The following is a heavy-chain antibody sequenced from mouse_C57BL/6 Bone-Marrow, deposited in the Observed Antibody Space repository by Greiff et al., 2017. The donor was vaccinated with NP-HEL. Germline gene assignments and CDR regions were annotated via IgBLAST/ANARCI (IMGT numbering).Heavy chain of an antibody. J-gene: IGHJ3*01. CDR3: ASSDGYKFAY. V-gene: IGHV5-15*01. CDR2: ISNLAYSI. D-gene: IGHD2-3*01. Sequence: EVKLMESGGGLVQPGGSLKLSCAASGFTFSDYGMAWVRQAPRKGPEWVAFISNLAYSIYYADTVTGRFTISRENAKNTLYLEMSSLRSEDTAMYYCASSDGYKFAYWGQGTLVTVSA. CDR1: GFTFSDYG.